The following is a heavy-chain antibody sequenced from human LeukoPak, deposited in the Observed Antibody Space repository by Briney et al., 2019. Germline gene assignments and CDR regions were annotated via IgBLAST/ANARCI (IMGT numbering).Heavy chain of an antibody. CDR1: GFSFSSHG. Sequence: GGSLRLSCAASGFSFSSHGMSWVRQAPGKGLEWVSGIIGGAGSTYYADSVKGRFTISRDNAENSLYLQMNSLRVEDTALYHCARKGLGGELGGFDSWGQGTLVTVSS. J-gene: IGHJ4*02. D-gene: IGHD1-7*01. CDR2: IIGGAGST. CDR3: ARKGLGGELGGFDS. V-gene: IGHV3-23*01.